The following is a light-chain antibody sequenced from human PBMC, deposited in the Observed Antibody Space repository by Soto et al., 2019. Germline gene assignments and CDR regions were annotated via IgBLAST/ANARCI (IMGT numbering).Light chain of an antibody. Sequence: QSVLTQPHSVSGAPGQRVSISCTGSSTNSGARYGVLWYQQRPGTLSKLLIVWNTIRPSGVSVRSSSSTSGSSALLSITGLQAEDEGDYSCQSYDSTLSARYVFGTGTKLTVL. CDR3: QSYDSTLSARYV. V-gene: IGLV1-40*01. CDR2: WNT. CDR1: STNSGARYG. J-gene: IGLJ1*01.